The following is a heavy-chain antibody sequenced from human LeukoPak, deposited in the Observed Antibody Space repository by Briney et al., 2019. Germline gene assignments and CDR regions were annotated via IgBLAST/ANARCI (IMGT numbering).Heavy chain of an antibody. V-gene: IGHV5-51*01. CDR3: ARDRTGPRRPPDY. Sequence: GASLQISCKGSGYSFTSYWIGWVRQMPGKGLEWMGIIYPGDSDTRYSPSFQGQVTISADKSISTAYLQWSSLKASDTAMYYCARDRTGPRRPPDYWGQGTLVTVSS. CDR2: IYPGDSDT. CDR1: GYSFTSYW. J-gene: IGHJ4*02. D-gene: IGHD1-1*01.